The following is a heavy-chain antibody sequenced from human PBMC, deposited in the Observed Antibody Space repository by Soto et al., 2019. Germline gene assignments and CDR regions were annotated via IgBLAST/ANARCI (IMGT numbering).Heavy chain of an antibody. CDR3: ATGGQGAGDQNRYFDY. CDR1: GYTLTELS. Sequence: ASVKVSCKVSGYTLTELSMHWVRQAPGKGLEWMGGFDPEDGETIYAQKFQGRVTMTEDTSTDTAYMELSSLRSEDTAVYYCATGGQGAGDQNRYFDYWGQGTLVTVSS. CDR2: FDPEDGET. D-gene: IGHD1-26*01. J-gene: IGHJ4*02. V-gene: IGHV1-24*01.